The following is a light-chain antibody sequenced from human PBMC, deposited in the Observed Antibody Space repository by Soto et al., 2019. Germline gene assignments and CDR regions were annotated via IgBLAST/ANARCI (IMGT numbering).Light chain of an antibody. CDR1: QSVTNN. Sequence: EVVLTQSPDTLSVSPGERATLSCRASQSVTNNLAWYQQKPGQTPRLLIYGASTRATGVPARFSGSGSESEFTLTISSLQSEDFAVYSCQHYDKWPSIYTFGQGTKLEI. V-gene: IGKV3-15*01. CDR3: QHYDKWPSIYT. J-gene: IGKJ2*01. CDR2: GAS.